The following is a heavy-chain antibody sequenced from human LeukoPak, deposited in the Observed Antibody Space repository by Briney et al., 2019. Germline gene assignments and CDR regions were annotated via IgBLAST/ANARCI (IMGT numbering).Heavy chain of an antibody. CDR3: ARLRFTDYYYYGMDV. Sequence: SETLSLICTVSGGSISSYYWSWIRQPPGKGLEWIGYIYYSGSTNYNPSRKSRVTISVDTSKSQFSLKLSSVTAADTAVYYCARLRFTDYYYYGMDVWGQGTTVTVSS. J-gene: IGHJ6*02. CDR1: GGSISSYY. V-gene: IGHV4-59*08. CDR2: IYYSGST. D-gene: IGHD3-10*01.